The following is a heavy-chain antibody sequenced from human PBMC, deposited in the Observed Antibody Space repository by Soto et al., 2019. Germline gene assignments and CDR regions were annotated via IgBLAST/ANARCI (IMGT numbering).Heavy chain of an antibody. CDR3: ASDYYDSSGYSGNFDY. J-gene: IGHJ4*02. V-gene: IGHV5-10-1*01. Sequence: PGESLKISCKGSGYSFTIYRISLVLRMPGKGLEWMGRIDPSDSYTNYSPSLQGHVTISADKSISTAYLQWSSLKASDTAMYYCASDYYDSSGYSGNFDYWGQGTLVTVSS. CDR1: GYSFTIYR. D-gene: IGHD3-22*01. CDR2: IDPSDSYT.